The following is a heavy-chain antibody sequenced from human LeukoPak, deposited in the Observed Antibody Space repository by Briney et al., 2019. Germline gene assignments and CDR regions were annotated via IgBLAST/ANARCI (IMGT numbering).Heavy chain of an antibody. CDR3: ARQTPYSGNHYFDY. CDR2: IDPTGLT. Sequence: SETLSLTCTVSGGSISGHYWSWIRQSPGKGLEWIGYIDPTGLTSYNPSLNSRVTISEDTSKNQFSLKVRSVTTADTAVYFCARQTPYSGNHYFDYWGQGALVTVSS. CDR1: GGSISGHY. J-gene: IGHJ4*02. D-gene: IGHD1-26*01. V-gene: IGHV4-4*09.